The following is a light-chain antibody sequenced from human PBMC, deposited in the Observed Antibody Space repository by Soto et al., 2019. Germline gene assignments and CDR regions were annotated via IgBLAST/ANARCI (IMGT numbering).Light chain of an antibody. V-gene: IGLV2-14*01. CDR2: DVS. CDR1: SSDVGGYNY. Sequence: QAVLTQPASVSGSPGQSITISCTGTSSDVGGYNYVSWYQQHPGKAPKLMIYDVSNRPSEVSNRFSGSKSGNTASLTISGLQAEDEADYYCSSYTSSSPWVFGGGTKLTVL. CDR3: SSYTSSSPWV. J-gene: IGLJ3*02.